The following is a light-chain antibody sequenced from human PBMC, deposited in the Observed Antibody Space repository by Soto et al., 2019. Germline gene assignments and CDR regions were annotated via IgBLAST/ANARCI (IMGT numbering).Light chain of an antibody. V-gene: IGLV7-46*01. CDR2: DTS. Sequence: QAVVTQEPSLTVSPGGTVTITCGSSTGAVTSGHYPYWFQQKPGPAPRTLIYDTSNNHSWTPARFSGSLLGGKAALTLSGAQPEDEAEYYCLLSYSGARPVVFGGGTKLTVL. CDR3: LLSYSGARPVV. J-gene: IGLJ2*01. CDR1: TGAVTSGHY.